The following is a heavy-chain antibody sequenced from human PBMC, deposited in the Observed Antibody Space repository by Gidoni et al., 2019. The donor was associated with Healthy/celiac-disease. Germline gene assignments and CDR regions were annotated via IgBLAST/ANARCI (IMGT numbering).Heavy chain of an antibody. V-gene: IGHV4-4*07. D-gene: IGHD6-19*01. J-gene: IGHJ4*02. Sequence: QVQLQESGPGLVKPSETLSLTCNVPGGSISSYYWSWIRQPAGKGLEWIGRIYTSGSTNYNPSLKSRVTMSVDTSKNQFSLKLSSVTAADTAVYYCAREVSSGWYVYFDYWGQGTLVTVSS. CDR2: IYTSGST. CDR1: GGSISSYY. CDR3: AREVSSGWYVYFDY.